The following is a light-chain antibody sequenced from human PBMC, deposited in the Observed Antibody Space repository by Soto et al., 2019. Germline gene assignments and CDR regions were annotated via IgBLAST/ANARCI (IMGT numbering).Light chain of an antibody. Sequence: DIVVTQSPATLSASPGERVTLSCRASQFVSSRLAWYQQRPGQVPRLLIYDTSTRAPGISARFSGSGYGTEFTLTISSLQSEDFAVYYCQEYMQGPPGMFGPGTTVDIK. V-gene: IGKV3-15*01. CDR2: DTS. CDR1: QFVSSR. CDR3: QEYMQGPPGM. J-gene: IGKJ1*01.